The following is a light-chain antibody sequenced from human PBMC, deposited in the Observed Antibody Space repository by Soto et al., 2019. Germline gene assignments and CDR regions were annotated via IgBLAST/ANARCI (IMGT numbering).Light chain of an antibody. CDR2: GAS. V-gene: IGKV3-20*01. J-gene: IGKJ4*01. CDR3: QQYGSSPLT. CDR1: QSVSSSY. Sequence: EIVLTQSPGALSLSPGERATLSCRASQSVSSSYLSWYQQKPCQAPSLLIYGASSRATGIPDRFSGSGSGTDFTLTISRLEPEDFAVYYCQQYGSSPLTFGGGTKVDIK.